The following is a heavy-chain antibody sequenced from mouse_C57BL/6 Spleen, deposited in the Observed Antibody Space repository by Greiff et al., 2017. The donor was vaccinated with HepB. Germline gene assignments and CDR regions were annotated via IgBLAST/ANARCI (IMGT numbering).Heavy chain of an antibody. D-gene: IGHD1-1*01. CDR1: GYAFSSYW. CDR3: ARQITTPYFDY. CDR2: IYPGDGDT. Sequence: VKLQESGAELVKPGASVKISCKASGYAFSSYWMNWVKQRPGKGLEWIGQIYPGDGDTNYNGKFKGKATLTADKSSSTAYMQLSSLTSEDSAVYFCARQITTPYFDYWGQGTTLTVSS. V-gene: IGHV1-80*01. J-gene: IGHJ2*01.